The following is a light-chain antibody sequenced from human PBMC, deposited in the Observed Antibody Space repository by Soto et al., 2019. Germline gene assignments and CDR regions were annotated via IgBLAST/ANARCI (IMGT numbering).Light chain of an antibody. CDR1: SSDVGDYNL. CDR3: CSYESSRTLVV. CDR2: EDS. J-gene: IGLJ3*02. Sequence: QSALTQPASVSGSPGQSITISCTGTSSDVGDYNLVYWYQHQPGKAPKLMIYEDSNRPSGVSTRFSGSKSGNTASLTSSGLLAEDEADYYCCSYESSRTLVVFGGGTKLTVL. V-gene: IGLV2-23*01.